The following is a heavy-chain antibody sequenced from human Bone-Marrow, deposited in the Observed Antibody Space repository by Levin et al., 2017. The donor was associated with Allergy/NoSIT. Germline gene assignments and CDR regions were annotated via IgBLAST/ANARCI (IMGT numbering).Heavy chain of an antibody. CDR3: ARGRRGLRYFDPFDY. CDR1: GGSFSGYY. CDR2: INHSGST. J-gene: IGHJ4*02. V-gene: IGHV4-34*01. D-gene: IGHD3-9*01. Sequence: SETLSLTCAVYGGSFSGYYWSWIRQPPGKGLEWIGEINHSGSTNYNPSLKSRVTISVDTSKNQFSLKLSSVTAADTAVYYCARGRRGLRYFDPFDYWGQGTLVTVSS.